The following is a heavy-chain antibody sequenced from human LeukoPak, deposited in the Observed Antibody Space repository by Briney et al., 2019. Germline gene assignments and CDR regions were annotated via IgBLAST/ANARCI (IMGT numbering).Heavy chain of an antibody. CDR2: IRSKAYGGTT. CDR3: TRGSQYYGSGSSDY. D-gene: IGHD3-10*01. V-gene: IGHV3-49*03. J-gene: IGHJ4*02. Sequence: PGGSLRLSCTASGFTFGDYAMSWFRQAPGKGLEWVGFIRSKAYGGTTEYAASVKGRFTISRDDSKSIAYLQMNSLKTEDTAVYYRTRGSQYYGSGSSDYWGQGTLVTVSS. CDR1: GFTFGDYA.